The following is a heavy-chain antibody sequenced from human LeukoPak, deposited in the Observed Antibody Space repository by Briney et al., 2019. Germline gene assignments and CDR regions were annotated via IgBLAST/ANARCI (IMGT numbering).Heavy chain of an antibody. CDR1: GFTFSSYA. V-gene: IGHV3-23*01. J-gene: IGHJ4*02. CDR2: ISPSGDRT. CDR3: AIVHGYYDGSGFWVQ. D-gene: IGHD3-22*01. Sequence: GGSLRLSCAASGFTFSSYAMSWVRQAPGKGLEWVSFISPSGDRTSNADSVEGRFTISRDNTRNTLYLQMNSLRDEDTGVYYCAIVHGYYDGSGFWVQWGQGTLVTVSS.